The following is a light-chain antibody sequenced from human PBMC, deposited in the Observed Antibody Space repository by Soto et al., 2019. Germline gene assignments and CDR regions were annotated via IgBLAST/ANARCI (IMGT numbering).Light chain of an antibody. CDR3: AAWDDSLSVPYV. CDR2: RNN. J-gene: IGLJ1*01. V-gene: IGLV1-47*01. CDR1: SSNIGSNY. Sequence: QSVLTQPPSASGTPGQRVTISCSGISSNIGSNYVYWYQQLPGTAPKLLIYRNNQRPSGVPDRFSGSESGTSASLAISGLRSEDEADYYCAAWDDSLSVPYVFGTGTKVTVL.